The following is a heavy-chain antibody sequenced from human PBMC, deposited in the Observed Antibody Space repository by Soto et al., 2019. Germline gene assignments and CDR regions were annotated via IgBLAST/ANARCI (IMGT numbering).Heavy chain of an antibody. CDR1: GGTFSSYA. D-gene: IGHD2-15*01. Sequence: QVPLVQSGAEVKKPGSSVKVSCKASGGTFSSYAISWVRQAPGQGLEWMGGIIPIFGTANYAQKFQGRVTITADESTSTAYMELSSLRSEDTAVYYCARDHDCSGGSCYGAWFDPWGQGTLVTVSS. V-gene: IGHV1-69*12. J-gene: IGHJ5*02. CDR3: ARDHDCSGGSCYGAWFDP. CDR2: IIPIFGTA.